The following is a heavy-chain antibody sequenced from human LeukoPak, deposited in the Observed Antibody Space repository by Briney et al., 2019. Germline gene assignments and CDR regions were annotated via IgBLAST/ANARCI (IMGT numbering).Heavy chain of an antibody. J-gene: IGHJ6*02. CDR2: ISAYNGNT. Sequence: ASVKVSCKASGGTFSSYAISWVRQAPGQGLEWMGWISAYNGNTNYAQKLQGRVTMTTDTSTSTAYMELRSLRSDDTAVYYCARVRSTSIYYYGMDVWGQGTTVTVSS. CDR3: ARVRSTSIYYYGMDV. CDR1: GGTFSSYA. D-gene: IGHD2-2*01. V-gene: IGHV1-18*01.